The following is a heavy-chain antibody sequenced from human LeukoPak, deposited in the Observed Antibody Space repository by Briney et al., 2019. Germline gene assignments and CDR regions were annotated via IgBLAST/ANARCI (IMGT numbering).Heavy chain of an antibody. CDR3: ARGSGENFDY. CDR2: ISYTGNT. Sequence: SETLSLTCTVSGVSINSNTYSWGWIRQTPGEGLEWIGTISYTGNTYFNPSLKSRVTIFVDASKTQFSLKLSSVTAADTAVYYCARGSGENFDYWGQGTLVTVSS. J-gene: IGHJ4*02. D-gene: IGHD3-10*01. CDR1: GVSINSNTYS. V-gene: IGHV4-39*01.